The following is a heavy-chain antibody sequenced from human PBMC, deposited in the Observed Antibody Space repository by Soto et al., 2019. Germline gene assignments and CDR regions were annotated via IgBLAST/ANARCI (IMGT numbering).Heavy chain of an antibody. Sequence: GGSLRLSCAASGFTFSSYGMHWVRQAPGKGLEWVAVISYDGSNKYYADSVKGRFTISRDNSKNTLYLQMNSLRAEDTAVYYCAKPNHYYYDSSGYYTGPFDYWGQGTLVTVSS. CDR3: AKPNHYYYDSSGYYTGPFDY. J-gene: IGHJ4*02. D-gene: IGHD3-22*01. V-gene: IGHV3-30*18. CDR1: GFTFSSYG. CDR2: ISYDGSNK.